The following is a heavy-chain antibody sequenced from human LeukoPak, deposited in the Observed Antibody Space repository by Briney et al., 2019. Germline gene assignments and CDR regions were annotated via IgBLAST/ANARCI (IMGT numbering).Heavy chain of an antibody. CDR2: IYYSGTT. CDR1: GGSMSNYY. J-gene: IGHJ4*02. Sequence: SETLSLTCTVSGGSMSNYYWNWIRQPPGKGLEWIGYIYYSGTTNYNPSLKSRVSMSVDTSKNQFSLKLSSVTAADTAVYYCARVGVDYTGNVIKYYFDSWGQGTLVTVSS. CDR3: ARVGVDYTGNVIKYYFDS. V-gene: IGHV4-59*01. D-gene: IGHD4-23*01.